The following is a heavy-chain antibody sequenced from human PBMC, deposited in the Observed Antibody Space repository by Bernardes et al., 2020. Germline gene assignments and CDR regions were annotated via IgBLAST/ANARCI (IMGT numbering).Heavy chain of an antibody. D-gene: IGHD2-2*01. CDR1: GFTFGDYA. V-gene: IGHV3-49*04. CDR3: TREGRSSHRSPFYGYMDV. CDR2: IRSKAYGGTT. Sequence: GGSLRLSCTASGFTFGDYAMSWVRQAPGKGLEWVGFIRSKAYGGTTEYAASVKGRFTISRDDSKSIAYLQMNSLKTEDTAVYYCTREGRSSHRSPFYGYMDVWGKGTTVTVSS. J-gene: IGHJ6*03.